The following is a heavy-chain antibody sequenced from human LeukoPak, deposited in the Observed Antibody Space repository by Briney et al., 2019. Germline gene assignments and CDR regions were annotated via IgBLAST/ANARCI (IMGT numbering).Heavy chain of an antibody. V-gene: IGHV1-18*01. J-gene: IGHJ6*03. CDR2: ISAYNGNT. CDR1: GYTFTSYG. CDR3: ARLGLADYYYYYYMDV. D-gene: IGHD6-19*01. Sequence: ASVKVSCKASGYTFTSYGINWVRQAPGQGLEWMGWISAYNGNTNYAQKLQGRVTMTTDTSTSTAYMELRSLRSDDTAVYYCARLGLADYYYYYYMDVWGKGTTATVSS.